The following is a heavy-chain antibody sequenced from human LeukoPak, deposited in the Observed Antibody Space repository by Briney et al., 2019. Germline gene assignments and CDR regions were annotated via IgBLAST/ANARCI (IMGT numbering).Heavy chain of an antibody. CDR1: WYSFNSHL. CDR3: ARQGSGWYWGD. D-gene: IGHD6-19*01. J-gene: IGHJ4*02. V-gene: IGHV5-51*01. CDR2: IYPGDSDT. Sequence: GESLKIFCKGSWYSFNSHLNGWVRQTSGKGPEWMGIIYPGDSDTRYSPSLQGQVTISADKSISTAYLQWSSLKASDTAMYYCARQGSGWYWGDWGQGTLVTVSS.